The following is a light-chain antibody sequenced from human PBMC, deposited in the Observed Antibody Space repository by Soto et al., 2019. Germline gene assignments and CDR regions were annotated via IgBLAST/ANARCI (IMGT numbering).Light chain of an antibody. CDR1: SSDVGAYNY. CDR2: EVS. V-gene: IGLV2-14*01. J-gene: IGLJ1*01. Sequence: QSALTQPASVSGSPGQSITISCTGTSSDVGAYNYVSWFQQHPGKAPTLIISEVSNRPSGVSNRFSGSKSGNAASLTISGLQAEDEADYFWFSFTHDWTHGFGNGTKVTV. CDR3: FSFTHDWTHG.